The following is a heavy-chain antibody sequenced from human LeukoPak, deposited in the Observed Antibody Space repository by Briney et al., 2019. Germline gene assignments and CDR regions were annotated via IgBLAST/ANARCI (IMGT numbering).Heavy chain of an antibody. Sequence: GGSLRLSCAASGFTFSSYWMHWVRQAPGKGLVWVSRINSDESSTSYADSVKGRFTISRDNAKSTLYLQMNSLRAEDTAVYYCARGPRTYYYDSSGHFIDYWGQGTLVTVSS. CDR1: GFTFSSYW. V-gene: IGHV3-74*01. CDR2: INSDESST. J-gene: IGHJ4*02. CDR3: ARGPRTYYYDSSGHFIDY. D-gene: IGHD3-22*01.